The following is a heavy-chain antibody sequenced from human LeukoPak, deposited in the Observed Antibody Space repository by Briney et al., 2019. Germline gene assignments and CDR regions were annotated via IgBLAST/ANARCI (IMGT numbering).Heavy chain of an antibody. Sequence: SVNVSCKASGGTFSSYAISWVRQAPGQGLEWMGGIIPIFGTANYAQKFQGRVTITADESTSTAYMELSSLRSEDTAVYYCAQSDYYDSSVVPYYFDYWGQGTLVTVSS. V-gene: IGHV1-69*01. CDR2: IIPIFGTA. CDR1: GGTFSSYA. CDR3: AQSDYYDSSVVPYYFDY. D-gene: IGHD3-22*01. J-gene: IGHJ4*02.